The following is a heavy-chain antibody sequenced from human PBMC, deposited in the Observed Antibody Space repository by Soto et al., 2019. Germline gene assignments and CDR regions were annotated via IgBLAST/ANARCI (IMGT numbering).Heavy chain of an antibody. CDR3: ARESAGRDEFESSGDFDY. CDR1: GYTFTSYY. D-gene: IGHD3-22*01. Sequence: ASVKVSCKASGYTFTSYYMHWVRQAPGQGLEWMGIINPSGGSTSYAQKFQGRVTMTRDTSTSTVYMELSSLRSEDTAVYYCARESAGRDEFESSGDFDYWGQGTLVTVSS. V-gene: IGHV1-46*01. J-gene: IGHJ4*02. CDR2: INPSGGST.